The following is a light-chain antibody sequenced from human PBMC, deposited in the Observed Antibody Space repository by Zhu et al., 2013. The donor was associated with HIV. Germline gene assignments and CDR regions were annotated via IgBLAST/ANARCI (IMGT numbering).Light chain of an antibody. Sequence: SYELTQPPSVSVAPGQTAKIPCGGNNIGTNTVHWYRQKPGQAPVLVVYDDSDRPSGIPERLSGSNSENTATLTISRVEAGDEADYYCQVWDTSTIHVIFGGGTKLTVL. CDR2: DDS. CDR1: NIGTNT. V-gene: IGLV3-21*02. CDR3: QVWDTSTIHVI. J-gene: IGLJ2*01.